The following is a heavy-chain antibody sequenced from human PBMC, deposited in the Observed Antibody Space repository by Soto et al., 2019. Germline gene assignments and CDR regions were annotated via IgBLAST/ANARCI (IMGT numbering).Heavy chain of an antibody. CDR1: GFTFSSYA. CDR3: ARTPDTISSYYHGMDV. CDR2: ISYDGSNK. D-gene: IGHD3-10*01. J-gene: IGHJ6*02. Sequence: GGSLRLSCAASGFTFSSYAMHWVRQAPGKGLEWVAVISYDGSNKYYADSVKGRFTISRDNSKNTLYLQMNSLRAEDTAVYYCARTPDTISSYYHGMDVWGQGTTVTVSS. V-gene: IGHV3-30-3*01.